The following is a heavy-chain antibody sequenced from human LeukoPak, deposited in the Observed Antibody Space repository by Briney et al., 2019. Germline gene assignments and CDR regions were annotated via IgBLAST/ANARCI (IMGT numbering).Heavy chain of an antibody. CDR2: IYYGGST. CDR3: ARLTNQSFDY. J-gene: IGHJ4*02. D-gene: IGHD1-14*01. Sequence: SETPSLTCTVSGGSIRSSSDYWGWFRQPPGKGLEWIGNIYYGGSTYYNPSLKSRVTISGDTSKNQFSLKLSSVTAADTAVYYCARLTNQSFDYWGQGTLVTVSS. V-gene: IGHV4-39*01. CDR1: GGSIRSSSDY.